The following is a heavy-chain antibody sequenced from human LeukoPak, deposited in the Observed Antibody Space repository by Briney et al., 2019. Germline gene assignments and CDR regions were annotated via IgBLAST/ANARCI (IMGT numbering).Heavy chain of an antibody. CDR2: ISAYNGNT. CDR3: VRGQQWLEAFDY. D-gene: IGHD6-19*01. Sequence: ASVKVSCKTSGYTYTNYGLSWVRQAPGQGLEWMGWISAYNGNTNDAQKFQGRVTMTTDTSTTTAYMELRSLRSDDTAVYYCVRGQQWLEAFDYWGLGTLVTVSS. CDR1: GYTYTNYG. J-gene: IGHJ4*02. V-gene: IGHV1-18*01.